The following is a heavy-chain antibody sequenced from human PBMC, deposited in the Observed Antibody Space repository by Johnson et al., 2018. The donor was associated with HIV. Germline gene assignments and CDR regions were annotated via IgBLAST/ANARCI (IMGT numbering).Heavy chain of an antibody. Sequence: MLLVESGGGVVQPGRSLRLSCAASGFTFDDYGMSWVRQAPGKGLEWVSGINWNGGSTGYADSVKGRFTISRDNAKYTVDLQMNSLRVEDTAVYYCAKVDCGGDTCAGYDPFDLWGQGTLVTVSS. D-gene: IGHD2-21*01. CDR1: GFTFDDYG. J-gene: IGHJ3*01. CDR2: INWNGGST. CDR3: AKVDCGGDTCAGYDPFDL. V-gene: IGHV3-20*04.